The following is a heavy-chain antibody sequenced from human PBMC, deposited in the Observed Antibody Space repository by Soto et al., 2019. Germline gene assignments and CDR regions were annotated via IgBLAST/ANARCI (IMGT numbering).Heavy chain of an antibody. CDR1: GGTFSSYA. J-gene: IGHJ6*02. Sequence: QVQLVQSGAEVKKPGSSVKVSCKASGGTFSSYAISWVRQAPGQGLEWMGGIIPIFGTANYAQKFQVRVTITADESTSTAYMELSSLRSEDTAVYYCARPGLAARRRYYYYGMDVWGQGTTVTVSS. CDR3: ARPGLAARRRYYYYGMDV. V-gene: IGHV1-69*01. CDR2: IIPIFGTA. D-gene: IGHD6-6*01.